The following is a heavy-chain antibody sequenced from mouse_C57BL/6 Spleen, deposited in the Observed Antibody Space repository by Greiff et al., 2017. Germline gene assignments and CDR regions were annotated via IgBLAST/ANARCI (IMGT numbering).Heavy chain of an antibody. CDR2: IYPGSGNT. CDR1: GYSFTSYY. D-gene: IGHD4-1*01. V-gene: IGHV1-66*01. CDR3: AGNWDGFAY. Sequence: QVQLKESGPELVKPGASVKISCKASGYSFTSYYIHWVKQRPGQGLEWIGWIYPGSGNTKYNEKFKGKATLTADTSSSTAYMQLSSLTSEDSAVYYCAGNWDGFAYWGQGTLVTVSA. J-gene: IGHJ3*01.